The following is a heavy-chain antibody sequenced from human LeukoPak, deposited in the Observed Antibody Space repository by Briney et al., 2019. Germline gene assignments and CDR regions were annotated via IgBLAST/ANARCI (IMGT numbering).Heavy chain of an antibody. J-gene: IGHJ3*02. Sequence: GGSLRLSCAASGFTFSSYGMHWVRQAPGKGLEWVAFIRYDGSNKYYADSVKGRFTISRDNAKNSLYLQMNSLRAEDTAVYYCARVREQLGVHAFDIWGQGTMVTVSS. CDR1: GFTFSSYG. V-gene: IGHV3-30*02. CDR3: ARVREQLGVHAFDI. D-gene: IGHD6-6*01. CDR2: IRYDGSNK.